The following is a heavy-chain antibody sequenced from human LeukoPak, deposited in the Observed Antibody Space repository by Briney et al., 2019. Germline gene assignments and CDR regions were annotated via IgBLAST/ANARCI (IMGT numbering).Heavy chain of an antibody. CDR2: IRNDVGRT. Sequence: GGSLRLSCAATGFVFNSYSMHWVRQAPGKGLECVSAIRNDVGRTYYANSVRGRFTISRDNSKNTLYLQMDSLTAEDTAFYYCAREEPAGSTDYWGQGTLVTVSS. J-gene: IGHJ4*02. CDR3: AREEPAGSTDY. CDR1: GFVFNSYS. V-gene: IGHV3-64*01. D-gene: IGHD1-14*01.